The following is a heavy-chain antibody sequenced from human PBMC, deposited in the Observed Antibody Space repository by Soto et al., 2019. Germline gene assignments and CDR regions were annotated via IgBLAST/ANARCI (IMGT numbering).Heavy chain of an antibody. CDR1: GYTFTSYD. D-gene: IGHD2-15*01. CDR2: MNPNSGNT. CDR3: ARGCYCSGGSCYFGAFDI. Sequence: QVQLVQSGAEVKKPGASVKVSCKASGYTFTSYDINWVRQATGQGLEWMGWMNPNSGNTGSAQKFQGRVTMTRNTSISTAYMELSSLRSEDTAVYYCARGCYCSGGSCYFGAFDIWGQGTMVTVSS. J-gene: IGHJ3*02. V-gene: IGHV1-8*01.